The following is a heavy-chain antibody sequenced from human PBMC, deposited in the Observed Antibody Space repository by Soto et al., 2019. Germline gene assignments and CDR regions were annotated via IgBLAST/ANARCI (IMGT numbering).Heavy chain of an antibody. CDR2: IYSDGSGP. V-gene: IGHV3-74*03. D-gene: IGHD5-18*01. CDR1: GFTFSNFC. Sequence: LXLSCAGSGFTFSNFCMHWVRQAPGKGLVWVSRIYSDGSGPMYADSVKGRFTISRDNAKSTLYLQMNSLRAEDTAVYYCATLNSFGSDYWGRGTLVTVSS. J-gene: IGHJ4*02. CDR3: ATLNSFGSDY.